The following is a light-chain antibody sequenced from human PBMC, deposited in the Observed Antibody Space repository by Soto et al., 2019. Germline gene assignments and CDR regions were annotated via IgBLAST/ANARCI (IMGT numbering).Light chain of an antibody. J-gene: IGLJ3*02. CDR2: EVS. CDR3: SSYAGSNNLV. CDR1: SSDVGGYNY. Sequence: QSALTQPASVSGSPGQSITISCTGTSSDVGGYNYVSWYQQHPGKAPKLMIYEVSNRPSGVSNRFSGSKSRNTASLTISGLQAEDEADYYCSSYAGSNNLVFAGGTKLTVL. V-gene: IGLV2-14*01.